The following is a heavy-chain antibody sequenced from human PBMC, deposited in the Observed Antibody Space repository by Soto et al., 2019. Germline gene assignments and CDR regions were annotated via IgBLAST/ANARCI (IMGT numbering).Heavy chain of an antibody. V-gene: IGHV5-51*01. CDR2: IYPGDSDT. J-gene: IGHJ4*02. CDR1: GYDFTHYW. D-gene: IGHD2-21*01. Sequence: PGESLKISCKGSGYDFTHYWIAWVRQTPGKGLEWMGVIYPGDSDTKYSPSFQGHVTISAEKSIGSAYLQWSSLKASDTAIYYCARAVGYSDSSDFYSFAYWGQGTLVTVSS. CDR3: ARAVGYSDSSDFYSFAY.